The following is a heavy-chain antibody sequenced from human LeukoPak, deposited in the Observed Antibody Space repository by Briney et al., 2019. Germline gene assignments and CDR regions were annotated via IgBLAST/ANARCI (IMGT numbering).Heavy chain of an antibody. J-gene: IGHJ4*02. V-gene: IGHV1-46*01. CDR3: ARVWEGWDYYDSSGYHGYFDY. Sequence: AASVKVSCKASGYTFTSYYMHWVRQAPGQGLEWMGIINPSGGSTSYAQKFQGRVTITRDTSASTAYMELSSLRSEDTAVYYCARVWEGWDYYDSSGYHGYFDYWGQGTLVTVSS. CDR1: GYTFTSYY. CDR2: INPSGGST. D-gene: IGHD3-22*01.